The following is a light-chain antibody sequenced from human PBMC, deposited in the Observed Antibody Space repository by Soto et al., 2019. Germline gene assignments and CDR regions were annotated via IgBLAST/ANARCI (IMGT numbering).Light chain of an antibody. Sequence: EIVMTQSPATLSVSPGERATLSCRASQSVSNKLAWYQQKPGQAPRLLIYGASTRATGIPARFSGSASGTEFTLTISSLRPEDFAVYYCQQYNSWPPAFGQGTKVEIK. CDR1: QSVSNK. J-gene: IGKJ1*01. CDR3: QQYNSWPPA. CDR2: GAS. V-gene: IGKV3-15*01.